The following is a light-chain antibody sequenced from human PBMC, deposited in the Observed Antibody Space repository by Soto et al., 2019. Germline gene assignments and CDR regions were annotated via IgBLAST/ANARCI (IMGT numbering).Light chain of an antibody. CDR1: NIGSKG. CDR2: ADS. CDR3: QVWDSSSDW. Sequence: SSELAQPPSVSVAPGQTARITCGGNNIGSKGVHWYQQKPGQAPVLVVYADSDRPSGIPERFSGSNSGNTATLTISRVEAGDEADYYCQVWDSSSDWFGGGTKLIVL. J-gene: IGLJ3*02. V-gene: IGLV3-21*02.